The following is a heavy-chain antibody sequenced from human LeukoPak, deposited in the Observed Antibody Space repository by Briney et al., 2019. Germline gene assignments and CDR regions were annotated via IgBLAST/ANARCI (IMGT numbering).Heavy chain of an antibody. Sequence: SVKVSCKASGGTFSSYAISWVRRAPGQGLEWMGRIIPIFGTANYAQKFQGRVTITTDESTSTAYMELSSLRSEDTAVYYCASQLLWFGEFLNWFDPWGQGTLVTVSS. CDR1: GGTFSSYA. J-gene: IGHJ5*02. CDR3: ASQLLWFGEFLNWFDP. D-gene: IGHD3-10*01. V-gene: IGHV1-69*05. CDR2: IIPIFGTA.